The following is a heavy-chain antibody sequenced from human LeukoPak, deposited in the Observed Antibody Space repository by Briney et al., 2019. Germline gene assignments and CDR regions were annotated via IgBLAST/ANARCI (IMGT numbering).Heavy chain of an antibody. J-gene: IGHJ6*03. Sequence: SVKVSCKASGGTFSSYAISWVRQAPGQGLELMGGIIPIFGTANYAQKFQGRVTITADKSTSTAYMELSSLRSEDTAVYYCARDSSTYYDFWSGNYYYYMDVWGKGTTVTVSS. D-gene: IGHD3-3*01. CDR1: GGTFSSYA. CDR3: ARDSSTYYDFWSGNYYYYMDV. V-gene: IGHV1-69*06. CDR2: IIPIFGTA.